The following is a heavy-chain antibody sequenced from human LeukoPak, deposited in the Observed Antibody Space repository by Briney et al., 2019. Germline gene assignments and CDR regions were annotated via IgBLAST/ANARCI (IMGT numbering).Heavy chain of an antibody. Sequence: KPSETLSLTCAVYGGSFSGYYWSWIRQPPGKGLEWIGVINHSGSTYYNPSLKSRVTISVDRSKNQFSLKLTSVTAADTAVYYCARYQDSSGYYYDYWGQGTLVTVSS. J-gene: IGHJ4*02. CDR1: GGSFSGYY. CDR2: INHSGST. D-gene: IGHD3-22*01. V-gene: IGHV4-34*01. CDR3: ARYQDSSGYYYDY.